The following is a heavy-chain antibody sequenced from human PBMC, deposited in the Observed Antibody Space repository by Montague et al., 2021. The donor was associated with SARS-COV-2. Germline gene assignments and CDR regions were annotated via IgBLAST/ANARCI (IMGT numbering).Heavy chain of an antibody. V-gene: IGHV4-61*02. CDR2: ISISGST. Sequence: TLSLTCTVSGGSISSGSYYWNWIRQPAGKGLEWIGRISISGSTNYNPSLKSRVTISVDTSKNQFSLKLNSVTAADTAVYYCARDIAVAGLFDYWGQGTLVTVSS. CDR3: ARDIAVAGLFDY. CDR1: GGSISSGSYY. D-gene: IGHD6-19*01. J-gene: IGHJ4*02.